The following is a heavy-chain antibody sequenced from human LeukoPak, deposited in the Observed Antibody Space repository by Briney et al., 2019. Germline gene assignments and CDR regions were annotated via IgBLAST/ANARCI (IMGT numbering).Heavy chain of an antibody. CDR3: AKDPSPLYCSSTSCSPYGMDV. V-gene: IGHV3-30*18. CDR1: GFTFSSYG. D-gene: IGHD2-2*01. J-gene: IGHJ6*04. Sequence: QPGGSLRLSCAASGFTFSSYGMHWVRQAPGKGLEWVAVISYDGSNKYYADSVKGRFTISRDNSKNTLYLQMNSLRAEDTAVYYCAKDPSPLYCSSTSCSPYGMDVWGKGTTVTVSS. CDR2: ISYDGSNK.